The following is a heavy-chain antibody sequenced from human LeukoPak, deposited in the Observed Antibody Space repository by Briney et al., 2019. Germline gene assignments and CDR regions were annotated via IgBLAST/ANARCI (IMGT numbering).Heavy chain of an antibody. CDR2: ISSSSSYI. J-gene: IGHJ4*02. Sequence: GGSLRLSCAASGFTFSSYSMNWVRQAPGKGLEWVSSISSSSSYIYYADSVKGRLTISRDNAKNSLYLQMNSLRAEDTAVYYCAKSGYPRGYYFDYWGQGTLVTVSS. CDR3: AKSGYPRGYYFDY. CDR1: GFTFSSYS. V-gene: IGHV3-21*01. D-gene: IGHD3-22*01.